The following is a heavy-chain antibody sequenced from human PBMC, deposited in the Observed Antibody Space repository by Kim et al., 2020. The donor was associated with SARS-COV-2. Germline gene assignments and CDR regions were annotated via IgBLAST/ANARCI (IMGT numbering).Heavy chain of an antibody. CDR3: AHRLLGTSTTWDHGYFDF. J-gene: IGHJ4*02. CDR1: GFSLSTTGVG. V-gene: IGHV2-5*02. D-gene: IGHD4-17*01. Sequence: SGPTLVNPTETLTLTCTFSGFSLSTTGVGLGWFRQPPGKALQSLVIIYWDDDRRYNPSLRSRLTVTNDTSKNQVVLKMTNMDPMDTATYYCAHRLLGTSTTWDHGYFDFWGQGILVTVSS. CDR2: IYWDDDR.